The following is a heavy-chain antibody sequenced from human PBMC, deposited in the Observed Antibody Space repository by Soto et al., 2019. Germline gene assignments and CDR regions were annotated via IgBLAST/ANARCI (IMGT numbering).Heavy chain of an antibody. CDR2: INPSGGST. J-gene: IGHJ4*02. Sequence: ASVKVSCKASGYTFTSYYMHWVRQAPGQGLEWMGIINPSGGSTSYAQKFQGRVTMTRDTSTSTVYMELSSLRSEDTAVYYCARDHYDFWSGYSSLLDYGGQGTLVTVSS. V-gene: IGHV1-46*01. CDR1: GYTFTSYY. CDR3: ARDHYDFWSGYSSLLDY. D-gene: IGHD3-3*01.